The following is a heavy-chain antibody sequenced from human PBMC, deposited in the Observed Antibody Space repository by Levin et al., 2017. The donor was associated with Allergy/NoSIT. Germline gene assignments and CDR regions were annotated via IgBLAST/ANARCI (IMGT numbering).Heavy chain of an antibody. CDR2: INHSGST. CDR1: GGSFSGYY. D-gene: IGHD3-10*01. V-gene: IGHV4-34*01. Sequence: TAGGSLRLSCAVYGGSFSGYYWSWIRQPPGKGLEWIGEINHSGSTNYNPSLKSRVTISVDTSKNQFSLKLSSVTAADTAVYYCARDMVRGVITYYFDYWGQGTLVTVSS. CDR3: ARDMVRGVITYYFDY. J-gene: IGHJ4*02.